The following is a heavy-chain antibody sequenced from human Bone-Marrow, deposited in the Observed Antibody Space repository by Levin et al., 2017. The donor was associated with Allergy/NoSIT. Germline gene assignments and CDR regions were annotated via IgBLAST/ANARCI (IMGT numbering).Heavy chain of an antibody. CDR2: ISYDGLNK. D-gene: IGHD4-23*01. V-gene: IGHV3-30*03. CDR1: GFIFNTHG. J-gene: IGHJ4*02. CDR3: ARHRYGGNSADCFDS. Sequence: QSGGSLRLSCAASGFIFNTHGMHWVRQAPGKGLDWVAVISYDGLNKYYSDSVKGRFTISRDNSKNTLYLQMDSLRHEDTAVYYCARHRYGGNSADCFDSWGQGTLVSVSS.